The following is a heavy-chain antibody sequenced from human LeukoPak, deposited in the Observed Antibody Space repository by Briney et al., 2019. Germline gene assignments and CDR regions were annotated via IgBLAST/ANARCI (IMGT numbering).Heavy chain of an antibody. V-gene: IGHV1-24*01. J-gene: IGHJ5*02. CDR1: GYTLTELS. CDR2: FDPEDGET. Sequence: ASVKVSCKVSGYTLTELSMHWVRQAPGKGLEWMGGFDPEDGETIYAQKFQGRVTMTEDTSTDTAYMELSSLRSEDTAVYYRATLPALYKYCSGGSCYPNWFDPWGQGTLVTVSS. CDR3: ATLPALYKYCSGGSCYPNWFDP. D-gene: IGHD2-15*01.